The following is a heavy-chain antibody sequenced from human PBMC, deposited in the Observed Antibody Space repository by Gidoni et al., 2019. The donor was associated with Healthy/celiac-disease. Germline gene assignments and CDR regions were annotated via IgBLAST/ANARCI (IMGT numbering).Heavy chain of an antibody. J-gene: IGHJ6*02. Sequence: EVQLLESGGGLVQPGGCLRLSCAASGIPFSSYAMSWVRQAPGKGLEWVSAISGSGGSTYYADSVKGRFTISRDNSKNTLYLQMNSLRAEDTAVYYCAKDRGAGLAPPDYYGMDVWGQGTTVTVSS. V-gene: IGHV3-23*01. CDR2: ISGSGGST. CDR3: AKDRGAGLAPPDYYGMDV. CDR1: GIPFSSYA. D-gene: IGHD1-26*01.